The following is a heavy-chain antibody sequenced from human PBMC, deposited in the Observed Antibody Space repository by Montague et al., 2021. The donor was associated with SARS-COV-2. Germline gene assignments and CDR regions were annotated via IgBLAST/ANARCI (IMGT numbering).Heavy chain of an antibody. D-gene: IGHD3-10*01. V-gene: IGHV4-34*12. J-gene: IGHJ6*02. Sequence: SETLSLTCHVYGASFSGYYWSWVRQSPGKGLEWIGEVIHSGTTNYNPSLKGRVTISIDSSNDRFSLRLTSLTAAVTGVYYCASGEFFYYGSGNYYRSALDDWGQGTTVTVSS. CDR2: VIHSGTT. CDR1: GASFSGYY. CDR3: ASGEFFYYGSGNYYRSALDD.